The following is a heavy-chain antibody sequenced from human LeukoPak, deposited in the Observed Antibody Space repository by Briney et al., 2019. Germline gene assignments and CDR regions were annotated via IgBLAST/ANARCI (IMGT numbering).Heavy chain of an antibody. CDR2: IYSSGST. V-gene: IGHV4-4*02. Sequence: PSGTLSLTCAVSGGSISSSNWWSWVRQPPGKGLEWIGSIYSSGSTYYNPSLKSRVIIIIDTPKNHFSLTLSSVTAADTAVYYCARSDGYGLVGIWGQGTMVTVSS. D-gene: IGHD3-10*01. CDR1: GGSISSSNW. J-gene: IGHJ3*02. CDR3: ARSDGYGLVGI.